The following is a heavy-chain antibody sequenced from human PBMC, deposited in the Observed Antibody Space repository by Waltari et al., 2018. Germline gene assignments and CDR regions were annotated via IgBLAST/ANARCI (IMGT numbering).Heavy chain of an antibody. J-gene: IGHJ3*01. CDR2: IYSDGST. V-gene: IGHV4-4*09. Sequence: QVQLQESGPGLVKPSETLSPTCTVPGGSIRAYYWNWIRQTPGKGLEWIGNIYSDGSTDYNPSLQSRITISIDTSKKEFSLKLSSVTAADTATYYCARMIEYRNSWDAFDVWGQGTMVTVSS. D-gene: IGHD6-6*01. CDR1: GGSIRAYY. CDR3: ARMIEYRNSWDAFDV.